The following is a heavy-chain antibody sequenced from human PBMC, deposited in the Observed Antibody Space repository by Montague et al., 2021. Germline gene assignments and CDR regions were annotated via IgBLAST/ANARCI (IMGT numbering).Heavy chain of an antibody. V-gene: IGHV3-74*01. Sequence: SLRLSCAVSGFAFSNYWMRWVRQAPGKGLVWVSRIQTDGTSTDYADSVKGRFTISRDNAKSTLYLQMNSLRAEDTAVYYCARVGLGGGPNFDYWGQGTLVTVSS. J-gene: IGHJ4*02. CDR1: GFAFSNYW. D-gene: IGHD1-26*01. CDR3: ARVGLGGGPNFDY. CDR2: IQTDGTST.